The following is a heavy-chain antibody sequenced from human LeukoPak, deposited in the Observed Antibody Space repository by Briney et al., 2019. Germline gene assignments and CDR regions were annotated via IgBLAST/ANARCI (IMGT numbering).Heavy chain of an antibody. CDR1: GYTFTSYD. J-gene: IGHJ5*02. D-gene: IGHD3-10*01. Sequence: ASVKVSCKASGYTFTSYDINWVRQVTGQGLEWMGWMNPNSGNTGYVQKFQGRVTMTRDTSIGTAYMELSSLRSEDTAIYYCARGNTYYYTSGSNTWFDPWGQGTLVTVSS. CDR2: MNPNSGNT. V-gene: IGHV1-8*01. CDR3: ARGNTYYYTSGSNTWFDP.